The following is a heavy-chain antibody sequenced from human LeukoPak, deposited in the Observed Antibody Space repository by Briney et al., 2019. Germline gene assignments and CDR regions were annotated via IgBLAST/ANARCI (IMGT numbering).Heavy chain of an antibody. CDR3: AREGGYYDSTGLYALDI. Sequence: SETLSLTCAVYGGSFSGYYWSWIRQPPGKGLEWIGEVNHSGSTNYNPSLKSRVTISVDTSRKQFSLKLTSVTAADTAVYYCAREGGYYDSTGLYALDIWGQGTMVTVSS. CDR2: VNHSGST. D-gene: IGHD3-22*01. J-gene: IGHJ3*02. V-gene: IGHV4-34*01. CDR1: GGSFSGYY.